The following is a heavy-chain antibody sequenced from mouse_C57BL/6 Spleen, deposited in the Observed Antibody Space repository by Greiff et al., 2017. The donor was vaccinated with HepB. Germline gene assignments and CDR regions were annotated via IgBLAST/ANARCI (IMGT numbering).Heavy chain of an antibody. CDR1: GYTFTSYT. D-gene: IGHD2-3*01. J-gene: IGHJ4*01. CDR2: INLSSGYT. CDR3: ASDGYYDYAMDY. V-gene: IGHV1-4*01. Sequence: VQLQQSGAELARPGASVKMSCKASGYTFTSYTMHWVKQRPGQGLDWIGYINLSSGYTKYNQKFKDKVTLTADKSSSTAYMQLSSLTSEDSAVYYCASDGYYDYAMDYWGQGTSVTVSS.